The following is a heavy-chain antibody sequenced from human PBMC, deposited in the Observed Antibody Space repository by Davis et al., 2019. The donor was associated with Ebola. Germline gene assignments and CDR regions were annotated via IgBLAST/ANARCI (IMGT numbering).Heavy chain of an antibody. CDR2: INPNSGGT. J-gene: IGHJ5*02. D-gene: IGHD3-10*01. V-gene: IGHV1-2*06. Sequence: SVKVSCKASGYTFTGYYMHWVRQAPGQGLEWMGRINPNSGGTNYAQKFQGRVTMTRDTSISTAYMEVGSLRSDDTAVYYCARSITMVRGVMGWFDPWGQGTLVTVSS. CDR3: ARSITMVRGVMGWFDP. CDR1: GYTFTGYY.